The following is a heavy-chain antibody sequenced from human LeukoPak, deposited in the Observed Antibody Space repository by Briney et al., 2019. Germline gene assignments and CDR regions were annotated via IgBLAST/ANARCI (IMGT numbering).Heavy chain of an antibody. Sequence: SVKVSCKASGGTFSSYAISWVRQAPGQGLEWMGGIIPILGTANYAQKFQGRVTITADESTSTAYMELSSLRSEDTAVYYCARTSSWRNWFDPWGQGTLVTVSS. D-gene: IGHD6-13*01. J-gene: IGHJ5*02. CDR1: GGTFSSYA. CDR2: IIPILGTA. CDR3: ARTSSWRNWFDP. V-gene: IGHV1-69*13.